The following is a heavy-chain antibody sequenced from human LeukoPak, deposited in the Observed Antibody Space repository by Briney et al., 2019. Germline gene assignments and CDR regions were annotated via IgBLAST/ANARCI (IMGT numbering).Heavy chain of an antibody. D-gene: IGHD6-19*01. CDR2: IKQDGSEK. Sequence: GGSLRLSCAASGFTFSSYWMSWVRQAPGKGLEWVANIKQDGSEKHYVDSVKGRFTVSRDNAKNSLYLQMSSLRAEDTAVYYCARGTVAGTGLDYWGQGTLVTVSS. V-gene: IGHV3-7*01. J-gene: IGHJ4*02. CDR1: GFTFSSYW. CDR3: ARGTVAGTGLDY.